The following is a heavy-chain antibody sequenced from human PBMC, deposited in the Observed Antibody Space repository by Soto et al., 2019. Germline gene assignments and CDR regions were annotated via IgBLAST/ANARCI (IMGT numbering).Heavy chain of an antibody. D-gene: IGHD6-19*01. V-gene: IGHV1-2*02. CDR3: ARAPKVYGSSLAT. J-gene: IGHJ5*02. Sequence: ASVKVSCKASGYTITDNYLHWVRQAPGQGLEWMGWINPNSGGTNYAQTFQGRVTMTRDTSISTAYMELRRLRSDDTAVFYCARAPKVYGSSLATWGQGTPVTVSS. CDR2: INPNSGGT. CDR1: GYTITDNY.